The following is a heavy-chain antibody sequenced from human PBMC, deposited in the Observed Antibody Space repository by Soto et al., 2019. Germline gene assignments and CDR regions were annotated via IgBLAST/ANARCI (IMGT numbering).Heavy chain of an antibody. Sequence: GESLKISYKGSGYSFTSYWIGWVRQMPGKGLEWMGIIYPGDSDTRYSPSFQGQVTISADKSISTAYLQWSSLKASDTAMYYCARPTREYCSSTSCYYYYGMDVWGQGTTVTVSS. CDR1: GYSFTSYW. CDR2: IYPGDSDT. V-gene: IGHV5-51*01. J-gene: IGHJ6*02. D-gene: IGHD2-2*01. CDR3: ARPTREYCSSTSCYYYYGMDV.